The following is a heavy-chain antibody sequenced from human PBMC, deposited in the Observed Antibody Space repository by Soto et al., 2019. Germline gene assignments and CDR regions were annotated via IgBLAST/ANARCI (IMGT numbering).Heavy chain of an antibody. Sequence: ASVKVSCKASGCTFSSYAISWVRQAPGQGLEWMGGIIPIFGTANYAQKFQGRVTITADEYTSTAYMELSSLRSEDTAVYYCARANTGYSSGWSWFEPWGQGTLVSVSS. CDR2: IIPIFGTA. CDR3: ARANTGYSSGWSWFEP. V-gene: IGHV1-69*13. CDR1: GCTFSSYA. D-gene: IGHD6-19*01. J-gene: IGHJ5*02.